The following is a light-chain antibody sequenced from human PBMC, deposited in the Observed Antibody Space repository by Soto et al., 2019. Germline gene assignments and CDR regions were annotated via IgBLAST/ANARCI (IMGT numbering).Light chain of an antibody. CDR2: GAS. J-gene: IGKJ1*01. CDR3: QQYSSTFWT. V-gene: IGKV3-20*01. Sequence: EIVLTQSPGTLSLSPGERTTLSCRASQSISSSYLAWYQQKPGQAPRLLVYGASSRATGIPDRFSGSGSGTDFTLTISRLEPEDVALYYWQQYSSTFWTLGQGTKVEIK. CDR1: QSISSSY.